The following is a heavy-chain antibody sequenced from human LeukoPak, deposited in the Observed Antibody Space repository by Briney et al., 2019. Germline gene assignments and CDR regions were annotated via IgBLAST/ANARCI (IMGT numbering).Heavy chain of an antibody. D-gene: IGHD6-6*01. Sequence: ASVKVSCKASGYTFTSYSISWVRQAPGQGLEWMGWISAYNGNTNYAQKLQGRVIMTTDTSTSTAYMDLRSLRSDDTAVYYCAREIFEYSSSSEWDYWGQGTLVTVSS. J-gene: IGHJ4*02. CDR1: GYTFTSYS. V-gene: IGHV1-18*01. CDR2: ISAYNGNT. CDR3: AREIFEYSSSSEWDY.